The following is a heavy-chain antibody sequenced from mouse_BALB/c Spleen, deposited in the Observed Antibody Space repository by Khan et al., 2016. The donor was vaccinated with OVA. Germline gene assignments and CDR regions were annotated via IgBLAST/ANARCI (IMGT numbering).Heavy chain of an antibody. J-gene: IGHJ4*01. Sequence: VQLKQSGPELAKPGASVKISCKTSGYTFPEYTVHWVKQSLGKSLDWIGVINPTNGGTAYNQKFKDKATLTVDKSSSTAYMEFRSLTSEDSAVYYCARDAGRYWGQGTAVTVAS. CDR2: INPTNGGT. V-gene: IGHV1-18*01. CDR1: GYTFPEYT. CDR3: ARDAGRY.